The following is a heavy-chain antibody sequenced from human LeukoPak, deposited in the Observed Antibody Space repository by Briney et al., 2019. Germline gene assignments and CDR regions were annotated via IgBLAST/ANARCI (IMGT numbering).Heavy chain of an antibody. D-gene: IGHD3-10*01. J-gene: IGHJ4*02. Sequence: SETLSLTCAVYGGSFSGYYWSWIRQPPGKGLEWIGEINHSGSTNYNLSLKSRVTISVDTSKNQFSLKLSSVTAADTAVYYCARRTMVRGVTHWGQGTLVTVSS. CDR2: INHSGST. CDR3: ARRTMVRGVTH. CDR1: GGSFSGYY. V-gene: IGHV4-34*01.